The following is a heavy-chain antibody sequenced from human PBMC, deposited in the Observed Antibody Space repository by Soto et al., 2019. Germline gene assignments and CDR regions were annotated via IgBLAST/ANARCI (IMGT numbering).Heavy chain of an antibody. Sequence: EVQLVESGGGLVQPGGSLRLSCAASGFTFSSYSMNWVRQAPGKGLEWVSYISSSSSTIYYADSVKGRFTISRDNAKNSLYLQMNSLRDEDTAVYYCARDEGLVVVIPDAFDIWGQGTMVTVSS. CDR1: GFTFSSYS. CDR3: ARDEGLVVVIPDAFDI. D-gene: IGHD3-22*01. V-gene: IGHV3-48*02. J-gene: IGHJ3*02. CDR2: ISSSSSTI.